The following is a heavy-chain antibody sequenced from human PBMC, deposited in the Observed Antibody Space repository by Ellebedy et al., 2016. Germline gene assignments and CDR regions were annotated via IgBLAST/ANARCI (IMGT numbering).Heavy chain of an antibody. D-gene: IGHD5-18*01. CDR1: GFTFSNYA. Sequence: GGSLRLSXAASGFTFSNYAMNWVRQAPGKGLEWVSTISGLSSSTFYADSVKGRFTISRDNSKNTLYLQMNSLRAEDTAVYYCAKFGGSYGYNYWGQGTLVTVSS. CDR2: ISGLSSST. V-gene: IGHV3-23*01. CDR3: AKFGGSYGYNY. J-gene: IGHJ4*02.